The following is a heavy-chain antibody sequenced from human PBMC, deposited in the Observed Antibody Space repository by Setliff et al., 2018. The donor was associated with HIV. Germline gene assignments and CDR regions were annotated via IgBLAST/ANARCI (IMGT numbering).Heavy chain of an antibody. Sequence: PSETLSLTCAVYGGSFSGYYWSWIRQSPGKGLEWIGEINHSGSTTYNPSLKSGVIISVDTSKNQFSLKLSSVTAADTAVYYCARGRWIRVSAAIMYYYYYMDVWGRGTTVTVSS. CDR2: INHSGST. V-gene: IGHV4-34*01. D-gene: IGHD2-2*01. J-gene: IGHJ6*03. CDR3: ARGRWIRVSAAIMYYYYYMDV. CDR1: GGSFSGYY.